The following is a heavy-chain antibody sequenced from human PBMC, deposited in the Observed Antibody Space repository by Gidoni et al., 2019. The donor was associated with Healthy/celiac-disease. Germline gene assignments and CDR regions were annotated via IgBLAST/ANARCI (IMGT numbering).Heavy chain of an antibody. CDR1: GFPFSSYA. CDR2: IRGSGGST. Sequence: EVQLLESGGGLVQPGGSLRRSCAASGFPFSSYAMSWVRQAPGKGLEWVSAIRGSGGSTYYADSVKGRFTISRDNSKNTLYLQMNSLRAEDTAVYYCAKRQELDIVVVVAAPDFDYWGQGTLVTVSS. CDR3: AKRQELDIVVVVAAPDFDY. J-gene: IGHJ4*02. D-gene: IGHD2-15*01. V-gene: IGHV3-23*01.